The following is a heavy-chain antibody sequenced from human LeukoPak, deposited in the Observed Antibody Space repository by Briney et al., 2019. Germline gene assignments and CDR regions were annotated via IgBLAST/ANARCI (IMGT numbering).Heavy chain of an antibody. CDR1: GGTFSSYA. V-gene: IGHV1-2*02. Sequence: GSSVKVSCKASGGTFSSYAISWVRQAPGQGLEWMGWINPNSGGTNYAQKFQGRVTMTRDTSISTAYMELSRLRSDDTAVYYCARGYYYDSSGYPFDYWGQGTLVTVSS. CDR2: INPNSGGT. D-gene: IGHD3-22*01. J-gene: IGHJ4*02. CDR3: ARGYYYDSSGYPFDY.